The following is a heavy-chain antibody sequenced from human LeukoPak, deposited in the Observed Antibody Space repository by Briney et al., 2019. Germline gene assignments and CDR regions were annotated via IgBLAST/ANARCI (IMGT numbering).Heavy chain of an antibody. CDR2: ISRISTAI. CDR3: ARDGYNWADP. CDR1: GFTFDYFA. V-gene: IGHV3-48*01. Sequence: GGSLRLSCAASGFTFDYFAMSWVRQTPGKGLEWVAYISRISTAIQYAASVKGRFTISRDNGENSLFLQMNSLRVEDTALYCWARDGYNWADPWGQGNLVTASS. D-gene: IGHD5-24*01. J-gene: IGHJ5*02.